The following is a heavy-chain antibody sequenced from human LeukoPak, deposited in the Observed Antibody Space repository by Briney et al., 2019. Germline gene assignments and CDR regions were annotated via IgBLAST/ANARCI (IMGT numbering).Heavy chain of an antibody. CDR3: AKDQGAMPYYFDY. J-gene: IGHJ4*02. Sequence: GGSLRLSCAASGFTFSSYSMNWVRQAPGKGPEWVSYISTSSSTIYYADSVKGRFTVSRDNAENTLYLQMNSLRAEDTAVYYCAKDQGAMPYYFDYWGQGTLVTVSS. D-gene: IGHD2-2*01. V-gene: IGHV3-48*01. CDR1: GFTFSSYS. CDR2: ISTSSSTI.